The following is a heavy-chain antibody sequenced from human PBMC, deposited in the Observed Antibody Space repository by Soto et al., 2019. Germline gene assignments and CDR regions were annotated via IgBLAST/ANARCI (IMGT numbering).Heavy chain of an antibody. J-gene: IGHJ4*02. CDR2: INGDGTTT. CDR3: ASIPMVRGQSDY. Sequence: EVRLVESGGGLVQPGGSLRLSCAASGFTFSTYWMHWVRQAPGKGLVWVSRINGDGTTTQYADSVKGRFTISRDNAKNTLYLQMKTLRGDDTAMYYCASIPMVRGQSDYWGQGTLVTVSS. D-gene: IGHD3-10*01. CDR1: GFTFSTYW. V-gene: IGHV3-74*02.